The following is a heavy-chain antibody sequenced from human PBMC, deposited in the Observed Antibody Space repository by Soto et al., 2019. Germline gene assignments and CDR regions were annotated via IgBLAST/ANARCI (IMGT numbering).Heavy chain of an antibody. Sequence: ELQLVESGGGLVQPGGSLRLSCTASGFIFSDHFMDWVRQAPGKGLEWVGRTRNKANAYSTEYAASVSGRFTISRDDSENSLYLEMNTLKTEDTAVYYCVRERFYGPDSYNIGDFDYWGQGTLVTVSS. J-gene: IGHJ4*02. CDR1: GFIFSDHF. V-gene: IGHV3-72*01. CDR3: VRERFYGPDSYNIGDFDY. CDR2: TRNKANAYST. D-gene: IGHD3-10*01.